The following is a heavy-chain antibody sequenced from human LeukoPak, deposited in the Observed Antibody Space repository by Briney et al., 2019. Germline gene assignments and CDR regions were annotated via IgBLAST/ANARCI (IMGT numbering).Heavy chain of an antibody. CDR2: INHSGST. Sequence: SETLSLTCAVYGGSFSGYYWSWIRQPPGKGLDWIGEINHSGSTNYNPSPKSRVTISVDTSKNQFPLKLSSVTAADTAVYYCPRPGDCSSTSCSGYMDVWGKGTTVTVSS. CDR1: GGSFSGYY. CDR3: PRPGDCSSTSCSGYMDV. J-gene: IGHJ6*03. V-gene: IGHV4-34*01. D-gene: IGHD2-2*01.